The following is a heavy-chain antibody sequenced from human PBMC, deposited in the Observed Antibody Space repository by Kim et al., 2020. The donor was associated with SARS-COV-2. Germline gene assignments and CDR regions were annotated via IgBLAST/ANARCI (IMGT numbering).Heavy chain of an antibody. J-gene: IGHJ2*01. D-gene: IGHD2-15*01. V-gene: IGHV4-59*08. CDR3: ARQGRGRWYFDL. Sequence: NSNPSLKSRVTISVDTSKNQFSLKLSSVTAADTAVYYCARQGRGRWYFDLWGRGTLVTVSS.